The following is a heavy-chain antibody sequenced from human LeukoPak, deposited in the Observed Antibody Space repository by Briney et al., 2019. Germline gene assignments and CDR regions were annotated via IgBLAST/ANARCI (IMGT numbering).Heavy chain of an antibody. D-gene: IGHD3-3*01. CDR2: IYYSGST. Sequence: SETLSLTCTVSGGSISSSSYYWGWIRQPPGKGLEWIGSIYYSGSTYYNPSLKSRVTISVDTSKNQFSLKLSSVTAADTAVYHCATRFLVPTYYFDYWGQGTLVTVSS. CDR1: GGSISSSSYY. J-gene: IGHJ4*02. CDR3: ATRFLVPTYYFDY. V-gene: IGHV4-39*01.